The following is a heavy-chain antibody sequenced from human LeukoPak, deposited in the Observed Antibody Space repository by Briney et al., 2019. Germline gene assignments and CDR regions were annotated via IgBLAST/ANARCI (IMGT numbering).Heavy chain of an antibody. V-gene: IGHV1-8*02. J-gene: IGHJ4*02. CDR3: ARTSWGVRKNVDY. D-gene: IGHD3-10*01. CDR1: KYTFTDYY. CDR2: MNPNSGNT. Sequence: AASVKVSCKASKYTFTDYYMHWVRQAPGQGLEWMGWMNPNSGNTGYAQKFQGRVTMTRNTSISTAYMELSSLRSEDTAVYYCARTSWGVRKNVDYWGQGTLVTVSS.